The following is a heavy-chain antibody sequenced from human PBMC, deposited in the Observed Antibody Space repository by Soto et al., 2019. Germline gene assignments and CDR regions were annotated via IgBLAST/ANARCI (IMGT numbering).Heavy chain of an antibody. D-gene: IGHD2-15*01. CDR1: GFTFSSYS. J-gene: IGHJ5*02. V-gene: IGHV3-23*01. CDR2: LSGGSVST. CDR3: ARAPRNCSGGSCYFNWFDP. Sequence: GWSLRLSCAASGFTFSSYSMAWVRQAPGNGLEWVSALSGGSVSTYYADSVKGRFTISRDNSRNTLYLQMNSLRAEDTAVYYCARAPRNCSGGSCYFNWFDPWGQGALVTVSS.